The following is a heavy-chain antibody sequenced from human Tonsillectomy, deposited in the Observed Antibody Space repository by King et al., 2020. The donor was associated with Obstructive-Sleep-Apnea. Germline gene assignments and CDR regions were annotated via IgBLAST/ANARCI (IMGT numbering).Heavy chain of an antibody. D-gene: IGHD3-10*01. V-gene: IGHV1-2*04. Sequence: QLVQSGAEVKKPGASVKVSCKTSGYTFTGYYIHWVRQAPGQCLEWMGWINPNSGDTNYAQKFQDWVTMTRDTSVSTAYMEMSRLRSDDTAVYYCARDRGNWYFDLWGRGTLVTVSS. J-gene: IGHJ2*01. CDR3: ARDRGNWYFDL. CDR1: GYTFTGYY. CDR2: INPNSGDT.